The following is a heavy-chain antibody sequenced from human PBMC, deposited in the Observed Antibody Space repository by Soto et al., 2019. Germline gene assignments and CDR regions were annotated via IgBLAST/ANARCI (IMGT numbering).Heavy chain of an antibody. J-gene: IGHJ6*02. CDR3: ARHGTDKIFGWDV. CDR2: IDPGDSAS. Sequence: EVKLVQSGAEVKKPGEPLRISCQASGYSFGSYWIRWGRQMPGKGLQWMGMIDPGDSASIYSPSSQGHVTSSVGASISTAYLHWRSLKASDTATYYCARHGTDKIFGWDVWGQGTTVIVSS. V-gene: IGHV5-10-1*03. D-gene: IGHD3-3*01. CDR1: GYSFGSYW.